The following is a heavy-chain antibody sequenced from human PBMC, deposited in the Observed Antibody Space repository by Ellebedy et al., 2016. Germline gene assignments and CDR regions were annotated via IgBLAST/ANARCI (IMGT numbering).Heavy chain of an antibody. CDR1: MFTFSNFA. J-gene: IGHJ4*02. V-gene: IGHV3-30*04. Sequence: GESLKISCAASMFTFSNFAFHWVRQAPGKGLEWVAVISFDGRKKFYAESVEGRFTISRDNSKNTLFLQMNSLRLEDTAVYYCARVEPITLTYFDSWGQGTLVTVSS. CDR2: ISFDGRKK. CDR3: ARVEPITLTYFDS. D-gene: IGHD3-10*01.